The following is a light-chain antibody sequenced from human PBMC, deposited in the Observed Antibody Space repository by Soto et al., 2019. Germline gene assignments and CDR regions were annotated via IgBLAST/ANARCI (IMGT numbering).Light chain of an antibody. CDR3: QQSYSTPWT. Sequence: IHMTQSPTSLSPPLGDRVPITCRASQSINIYLNWYQQKPGKAPNLLIYAASSLHSGVPFRFSGSGSGTDFTLTISSLQPEDFATYYCQQSYSTPWTSGQGAKVDIK. CDR1: QSINIY. V-gene: IGKV1-39*01. CDR2: AAS. J-gene: IGKJ1*01.